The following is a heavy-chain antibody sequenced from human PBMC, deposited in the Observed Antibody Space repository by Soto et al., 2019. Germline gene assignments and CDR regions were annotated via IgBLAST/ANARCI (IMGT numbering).Heavy chain of an antibody. CDR1: GFTFSSYA. CDR2: ISGSGGST. D-gene: IGHD6-19*01. J-gene: IGHJ4*02. V-gene: IGHV3-23*01. Sequence: EVQLLESGGGLVQPGGSLRLSCAASGFTFSSYAMSWVRQAPGKGLEWVPAISGSGGSTYYADSVKGRFTISRDNSKNTLYLQMNSLRAEDTAVYYCAKLSNRGPNRSGWQYYFDYWGQGTLVTVSS. CDR3: AKLSNRGPNRSGWQYYFDY.